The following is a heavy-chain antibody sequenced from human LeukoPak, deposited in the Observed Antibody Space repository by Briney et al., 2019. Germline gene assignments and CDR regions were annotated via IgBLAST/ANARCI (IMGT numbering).Heavy chain of an antibody. CDR3: AKDSYYDSSGNGGDAFDI. CDR1: GFTFSSYG. Sequence: PGGSLRLSCAASGFTFSSYGMHWVRQAPAKGLEWVAVISYDGSNKYYADSVKGRFTISRDNSKNTLYLQMNSLRAEDTAVYYCAKDSYYDSSGNGGDAFDIWGQGTMVTVSS. J-gene: IGHJ3*02. V-gene: IGHV3-30*18. D-gene: IGHD3-22*01. CDR2: ISYDGSNK.